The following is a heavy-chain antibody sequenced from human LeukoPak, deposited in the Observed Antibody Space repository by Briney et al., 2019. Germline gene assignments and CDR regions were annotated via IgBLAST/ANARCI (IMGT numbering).Heavy chain of an antibody. CDR3: AKDFVARNGVYDAFDV. V-gene: IGHV3-7*03. D-gene: IGHD5-24*01. CDR2: IKPDGSEK. Sequence: GGSLRLSCAASGFTFRNYWMTWVRQAPGKGLEWVANIKPDGSEKRYVDSVKGRFTISRDNAKNSLYLQMNSLRAEDTAVYYCAKDFVARNGVYDAFDVWGQGTMVSVS. J-gene: IGHJ3*01. CDR1: GFTFRNYW.